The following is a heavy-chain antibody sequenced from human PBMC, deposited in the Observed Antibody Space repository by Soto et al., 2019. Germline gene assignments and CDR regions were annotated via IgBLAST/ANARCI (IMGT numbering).Heavy chain of an antibody. Sequence: ASVKVSCKASGYTFTSYGISWVRQAPGQGLEWMGWISAYNGNTNYAQKLQGRVTMTTDTSTSTAYMELRSLRSDDTAVYYCARRYSRSSFLAYYYYGMDVWGQGTPVTVYS. J-gene: IGHJ6*02. CDR1: GYTFTSYG. CDR3: ARRYSRSSFLAYYYYGMDV. CDR2: ISAYNGNT. V-gene: IGHV1-18*04. D-gene: IGHD6-6*01.